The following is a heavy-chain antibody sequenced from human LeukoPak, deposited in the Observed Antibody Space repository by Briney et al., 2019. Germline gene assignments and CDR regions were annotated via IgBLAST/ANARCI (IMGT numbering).Heavy chain of an antibody. D-gene: IGHD2-2*01. V-gene: IGHV4-34*01. CDR3: ARVAGRRDIVVVPAAIRYYFDY. CDR2: INHSGST. J-gene: IGHJ4*02. Sequence: SETLSLTCAVYGGSFSGYYWSWIRQPPGKGLEWSGEINHSGSTNYNPSLKSRVTISVDTSKNQFSLKLSSVTAADTAVYYCARVAGRRDIVVVPAAIRYYFDYWGQGTLVTVSS. CDR1: GGSFSGYY.